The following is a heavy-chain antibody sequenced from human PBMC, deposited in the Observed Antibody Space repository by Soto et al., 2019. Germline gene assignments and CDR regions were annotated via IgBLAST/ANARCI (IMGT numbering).Heavy chain of an antibody. Sequence: ASVKVSCKASGYTFTSYAMRWVRQAPGQRLEWMGWINAGNGNTKYSQKFQGRVTITRDTSASTAYMELSSLRSEDTAVYYCAREALSGTTGVNAFDIWGQGTMVTVSS. V-gene: IGHV1-3*01. CDR1: GYTFTSYA. D-gene: IGHD1-7*01. CDR2: INAGNGNT. J-gene: IGHJ3*02. CDR3: AREALSGTTGVNAFDI.